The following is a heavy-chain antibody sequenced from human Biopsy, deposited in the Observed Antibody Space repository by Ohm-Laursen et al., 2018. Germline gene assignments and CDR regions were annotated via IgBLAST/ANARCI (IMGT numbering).Heavy chain of an antibody. D-gene: IGHD4-23*01. CDR2: ISGGGTI. Sequence: SLTLSCTASGFSFSDYHMRWIRQAPGRGLERVPYISGGGTIYYGDSMKGRVTISRDNAKNSLYLQMHSLRAEDTAVYYCARDTRWSPYSMDVWGQGTTVTVSS. CDR1: GFSFSDYH. J-gene: IGHJ6*02. CDR3: ARDTRWSPYSMDV. V-gene: IGHV3-11*01.